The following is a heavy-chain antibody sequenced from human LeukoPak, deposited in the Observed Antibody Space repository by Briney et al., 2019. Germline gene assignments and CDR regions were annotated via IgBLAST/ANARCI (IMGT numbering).Heavy chain of an antibody. CDR1: GFTFSSYS. Sequence: AGSLTLSCAASGFTFSSYSMNWVRQAPGKGLERVSSISSSSSYINYADSVKGRFTISRDNAKNSLYLQMNSLRAEDTAVYYCARDLDDYVEAFDYWGQGTLVTVSS. CDR2: ISSSSSYI. D-gene: IGHD4-17*01. V-gene: IGHV3-21*01. J-gene: IGHJ4*02. CDR3: ARDLDDYVEAFDY.